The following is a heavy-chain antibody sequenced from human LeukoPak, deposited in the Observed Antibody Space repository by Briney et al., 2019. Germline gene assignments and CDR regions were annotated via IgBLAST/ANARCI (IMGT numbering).Heavy chain of an antibody. CDR1: GGTFSSYA. Sequence: EASVKVSCKASGGTFSSYAISWVRQAPGQGLERMGGIIPIFGTANYAQKFQGRVTITADESTSTAYMELSSLRSEDTAVYYCASRPELAARPDVYYFDYWGQGTLVTVSS. J-gene: IGHJ4*02. CDR3: ASRPELAARPDVYYFDY. D-gene: IGHD6-6*01. CDR2: IIPIFGTA. V-gene: IGHV1-69*13.